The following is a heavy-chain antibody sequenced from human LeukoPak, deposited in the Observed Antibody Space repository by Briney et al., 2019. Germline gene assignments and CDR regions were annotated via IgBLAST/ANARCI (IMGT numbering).Heavy chain of an antibody. V-gene: IGHV3-74*01. CDR2: INSDGSST. CDR3: ARLKEYYYDSSGYYN. Sequence: PGGSLRLSCAASGFTFSSYWMHWVRQAPGKGLVWVSRINSDGSSTSYADSVKGRFTISRDNAKNTLYLQMNSLRAEDTAVYYCARLKEYYYDSSGYYNWGQGTPVTVSS. CDR1: GFTFSSYW. D-gene: IGHD3-22*01. J-gene: IGHJ4*02.